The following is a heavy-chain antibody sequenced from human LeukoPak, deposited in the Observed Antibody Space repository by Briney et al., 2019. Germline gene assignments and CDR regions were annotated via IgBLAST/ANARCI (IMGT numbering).Heavy chain of an antibody. CDR3: ARGPANGASYFDY. Sequence: SETLSLTCTVSGGSIIRGAFYWHWIRQPAGKGLGWIGRVHTSGSTHYDPSLSSRVTISLDTSKNQCSLRLSSVTAADTAVYYCARGPANGASYFDYWGQGSLVTVSS. V-gene: IGHV4-61*02. CDR1: GGSIIRGAFY. D-gene: IGHD2-8*01. CDR2: VHTSGST. J-gene: IGHJ4*02.